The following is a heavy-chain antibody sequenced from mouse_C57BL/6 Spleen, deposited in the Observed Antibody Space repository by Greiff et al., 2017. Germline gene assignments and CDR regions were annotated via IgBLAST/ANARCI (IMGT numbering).Heavy chain of an antibody. J-gene: IGHJ2*01. CDR3: ARPYYGSSPFDY. Sequence: EVHLVESGGGLVKPGGSLKLSCAASGFTFSDYGMHWVRQAPEKGLEWVAYISSGSSTIYYADTVKGRFTISRDNAKNTLFLQMTSLRSEDTARYNCARPYYGSSPFDYWGQGTTLTVSS. CDR1: GFTFSDYG. D-gene: IGHD1-1*01. CDR2: ISSGSSTI. V-gene: IGHV5-17*01.